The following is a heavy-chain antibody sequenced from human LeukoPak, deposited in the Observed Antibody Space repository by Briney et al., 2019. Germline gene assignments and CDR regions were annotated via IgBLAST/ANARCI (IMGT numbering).Heavy chain of an antibody. CDR2: ISASGASA. CDR1: GFTFSSYG. D-gene: IGHD6-13*01. V-gene: IGHV3-23*01. J-gene: IGHJ4*02. Sequence: GGSLRLSCAASGFTFSSYGMSWVHQAPGKGLEWVSVISASGASAYYADSVKGRFTISRDNSKNTLYLQMNSLRAEDTAVYYCAKSGIAMTTRYFDYWGQGTLVTVSS. CDR3: AKSGIAMTTRYFDY.